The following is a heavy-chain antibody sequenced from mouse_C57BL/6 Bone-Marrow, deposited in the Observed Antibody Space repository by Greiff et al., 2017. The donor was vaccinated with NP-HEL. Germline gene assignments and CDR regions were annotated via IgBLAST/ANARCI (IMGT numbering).Heavy chain of an antibody. J-gene: IGHJ3*01. CDR3: TGLRRAWFAY. Sequence: EVKVVESGEGLVKPGGSLKLSCAASGFTFSSYAMSWVRQTPEKRLEWVAYISSGGDYIYYADTVKGRFTISRDNARNTLYLQMSSLKSEDTAMYYCTGLRRAWFAYWGQGTLVTVSA. CDR1: GFTFSSYA. D-gene: IGHD2-12*01. V-gene: IGHV5-9-1*02. CDR2: ISSGGDYI.